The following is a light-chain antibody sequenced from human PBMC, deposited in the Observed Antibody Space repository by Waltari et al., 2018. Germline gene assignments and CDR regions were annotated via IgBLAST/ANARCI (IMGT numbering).Light chain of an antibody. CDR3: NSYTGSSTSVL. CDR2: DVN. V-gene: IGLV2-14*03. Sequence: QSALTQPASVSGSPGQSITISCTGTSGDVGGYNYVSWYQHHPGKAPKLIIYDVNKRPSVVSNRFSGSKSGNTASLTISGLQADDEADYYCNSYTGSSTSVLFGGGTKLTVL. CDR1: SGDVGGYNY. J-gene: IGLJ3*02.